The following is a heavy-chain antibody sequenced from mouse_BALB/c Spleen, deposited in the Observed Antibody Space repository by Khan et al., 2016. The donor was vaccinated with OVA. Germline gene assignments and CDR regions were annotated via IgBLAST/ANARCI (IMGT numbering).Heavy chain of an antibody. V-gene: IGHV1S41*01. CDR1: GYTFTSYW. Sequence: DLVKPGASVKLSCKASGYTFTSYWINWIKQRPGQGLEWIGRIVSGSDSTYYNEMFKGKATLTVDTSSSTAYIQLSSLSSEDSAVYFCARAMGGKVPLDYWGQGTTLTVSS. CDR2: IVSGSDST. CDR3: ARAMGGKVPLDY. D-gene: IGHD1-1*02. J-gene: IGHJ2*01.